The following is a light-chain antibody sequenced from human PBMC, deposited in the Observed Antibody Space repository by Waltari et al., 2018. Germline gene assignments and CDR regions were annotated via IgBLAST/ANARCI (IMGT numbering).Light chain of an antibody. CDR3: QQYNKWPLT. V-gene: IGKV3-15*01. CDR2: GAS. J-gene: IGKJ4*01. Sequence: ETVMTQSPGTLSVSPGDRVTLSCRASQSVSSELAWYQQKPGQRPRLLIYGASTRVTGIPDRFSGSGSGTEFTLTISSLQSEDFEVYYCQQYNKWPLTFGGGTKVEIK. CDR1: QSVSSE.